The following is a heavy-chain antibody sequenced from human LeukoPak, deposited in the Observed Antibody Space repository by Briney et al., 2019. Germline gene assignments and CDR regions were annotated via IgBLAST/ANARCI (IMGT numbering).Heavy chain of an antibody. Sequence: PSETLSLTCAVSGYSISSGYYWRWIRQPPGKGLEWIGTIYHSGDTYYNPSLKSRLTISVDTSKNQFSLRLTSVAAADTAVYYCARGRGRPTYSSSDDYWGQGTLVTVSS. CDR1: GYSISSGYY. CDR3: ARGRGRPTYSSSDDY. J-gene: IGHJ4*02. D-gene: IGHD6-6*01. V-gene: IGHV4-38-2*01. CDR2: IYHSGDT.